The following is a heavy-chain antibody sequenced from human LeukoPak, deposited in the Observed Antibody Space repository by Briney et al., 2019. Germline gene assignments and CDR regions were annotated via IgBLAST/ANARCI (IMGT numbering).Heavy chain of an antibody. CDR1: GGSISSGSYY. D-gene: IGHD1-7*01. V-gene: IGHV4-61*02. CDR3: ARMGPQKAGTTNWFDP. CDR2: IYTSGST. J-gene: IGHJ5*02. Sequence: SETLSHTCTVSGGSISSGSYYWSWVRQPAGKGLEWIGRIYTSGSTNYNPSLKSRVTMSVDTSKNQFSLKLSSVTAADTAVYYCARMGPQKAGTTNWFDPWGQGTLVTVSS.